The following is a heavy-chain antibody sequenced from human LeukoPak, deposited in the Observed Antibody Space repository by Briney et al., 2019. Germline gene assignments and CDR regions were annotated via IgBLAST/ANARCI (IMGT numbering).Heavy chain of an antibody. CDR3: AKIPGATIAFDI. Sequence: GRSLRLSCAASGFTFSSYGMHWVRQAPGKGLEWVAVISYDGSSKYYADSVKGRFTISRDNSKNTLYLQMNSLRAEDTAVYYCAKIPGATIAFDIWGQGTMVTVSS. D-gene: IGHD1-26*01. J-gene: IGHJ3*02. V-gene: IGHV3-30*18. CDR2: ISYDGSSK. CDR1: GFTFSSYG.